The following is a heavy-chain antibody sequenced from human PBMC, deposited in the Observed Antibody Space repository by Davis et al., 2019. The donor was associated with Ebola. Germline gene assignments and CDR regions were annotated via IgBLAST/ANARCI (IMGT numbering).Heavy chain of an antibody. Sequence: MPGGSLRLSCAASGFPFSEYYMNWIRQPPGKGLEWIGEINHSGSTNYNPSLKSRVTISVDTSKNQFSLKLSSVTAADTAVYYCARGVVVVPAARPYYFYYYMDVWGKGTTVTVSS. CDR3: ARGVVVVPAARPYYFYYYMDV. CDR1: GFPFSEYY. J-gene: IGHJ6*03. D-gene: IGHD2-2*01. CDR2: INHSGST. V-gene: IGHV4-34*01.